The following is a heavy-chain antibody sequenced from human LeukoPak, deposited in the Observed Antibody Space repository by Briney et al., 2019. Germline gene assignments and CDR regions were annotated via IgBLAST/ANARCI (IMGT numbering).Heavy chain of an antibody. CDR1: GFTFSSYS. CDR3: ARDSADAFDI. Sequence: PGGSLRLSCAASGFTFSSYSMNWVRQAPGKGLEWVSSISSSSSYIYCADSVKGRFTISRDNAKNSLYLQMNSLRAEDTAVYYCARDSADAFDIWGQGTMVTVSS. V-gene: IGHV3-21*01. J-gene: IGHJ3*02. CDR2: ISSSSSYI. D-gene: IGHD3-10*01.